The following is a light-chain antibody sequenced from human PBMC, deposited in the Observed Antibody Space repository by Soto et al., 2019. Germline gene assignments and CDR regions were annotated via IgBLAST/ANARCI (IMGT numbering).Light chain of an antibody. V-gene: IGKV3-20*01. CDR3: QQYGSSLQT. J-gene: IGKJ1*01. CDR2: GAS. Sequence: EIVLTQSPGTLSLSPGERATLSGRASQSVSSSYLAWYQQKPGQAPRLLIYGASSRASGVPDRFSGSGSGTDFTLTISRLEPEDFAVYYCQQYGSSLQTFGQGTKVDIK. CDR1: QSVSSSY.